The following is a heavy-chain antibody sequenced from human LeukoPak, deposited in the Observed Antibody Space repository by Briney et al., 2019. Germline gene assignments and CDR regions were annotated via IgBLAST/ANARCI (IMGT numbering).Heavy chain of an antibody. D-gene: IGHD5-18*01. J-gene: IGHJ4*02. CDR3: AFEGYNYGYN. CDR1: GGTFSSYA. Sequence: PGASVKVSCKASGGTFSSYAINWVRQAPGQGLEWMGGIIPIFGTSNYAHKFQGRVTITADESTSTVYMELSSLRSDDTAIYYCAFEGYNYGYNWGQGTLVTVSS. V-gene: IGHV1-69*13. CDR2: IIPIFGTS.